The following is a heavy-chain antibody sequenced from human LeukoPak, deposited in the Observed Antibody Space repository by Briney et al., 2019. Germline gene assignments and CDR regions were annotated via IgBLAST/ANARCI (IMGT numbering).Heavy chain of an antibody. CDR2: INPSGGST. D-gene: IGHD3-22*01. CDR1: GYTFTSYY. V-gene: IGHV1-46*01. J-gene: IGHJ4*02. Sequence: ASVKVSCKASGYTFTSYYMHWVRQAPGQGLEWMGIINPSGGSTSYAQKFQGRVTMTRDTSTSTVYMELSRLRSDDTAVYYCASYPNPKYYYDSSGYYGDYWGQGTLVTVSS. CDR3: ASYPNPKYYYDSSGYYGDY.